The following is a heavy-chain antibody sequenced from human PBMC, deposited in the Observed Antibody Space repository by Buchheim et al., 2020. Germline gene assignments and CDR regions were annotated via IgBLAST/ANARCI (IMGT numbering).Heavy chain of an antibody. CDR3: AKDDGQWGLLDYYYYGMDV. CDR1: GFTFNTYG. D-gene: IGHD1-26*01. V-gene: IGHV3-30*18. Sequence: QVQLVESGGGVVQPGRSLRLSCAASGFTFNTYGMHWVRQAPGKGLEWVAALSYDGSNKYYADSVKGRFTISRDNSKNTLYLQMNSLSAEDTAIYYCAKDDGQWGLLDYYYYGMDVWDQGTT. J-gene: IGHJ6*02. CDR2: LSYDGSNK.